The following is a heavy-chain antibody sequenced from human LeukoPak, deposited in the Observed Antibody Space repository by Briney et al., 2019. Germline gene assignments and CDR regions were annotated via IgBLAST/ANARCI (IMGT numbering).Heavy chain of an antibody. CDR2: ITTSGGST. V-gene: IGHV3-23*01. CDR3: AKRGNPTVGHHYLDV. J-gene: IGHJ6*03. D-gene: IGHD1-1*01. CDR1: GFTFSSYD. Sequence: GGSLRLSCAASGFTFSSYDMSWVRQAPGKGLEWVSSITTSGGSTFYADSVMGRLTISRDNSRNTLYLQMDSLSAEDTAIYYCAKRGNPTVGHHYLDVWGKGTTVSVSS.